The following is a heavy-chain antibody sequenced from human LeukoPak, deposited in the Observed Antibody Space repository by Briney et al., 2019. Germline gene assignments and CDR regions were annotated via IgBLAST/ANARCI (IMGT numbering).Heavy chain of an antibody. CDR3: GRDRSHDYYYYGMDV. CDR1: GGSISSYY. J-gene: IGHJ6*02. V-gene: IGHV4-59*01. CDR2: IYYSGST. Sequence: PSETLSLTCTVSGGSISSYYWSWIRQPPGKGLEWIGYIYYSGSTNYNPSLKSRVTISVDTSKNQFSLKLSSVTAADTAVYYCGRDRSHDYYYYGMDVWGQGTTVTVSS.